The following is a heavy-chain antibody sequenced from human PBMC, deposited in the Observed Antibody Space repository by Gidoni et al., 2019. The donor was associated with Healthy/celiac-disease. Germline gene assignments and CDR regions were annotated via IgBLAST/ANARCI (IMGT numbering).Heavy chain of an antibody. V-gene: IGHV3-30*03. CDR1: GFTFSSYG. J-gene: IGHJ4*02. CDR2: ISYDGSNK. D-gene: IGHD5-18*01. Sequence: QVQLVESGGGVVQPGRSLRLSCAASGFTFSSYGMHWVRQAPGKGLEWVAVISYDGSNKYYADSVKGRFTISRDNSKNTLYLQMNSLRAEDTAVYYCARDLPRGIRYTAMVPGYWGQGTLVTVSS. CDR3: ARDLPRGIRYTAMVPGY.